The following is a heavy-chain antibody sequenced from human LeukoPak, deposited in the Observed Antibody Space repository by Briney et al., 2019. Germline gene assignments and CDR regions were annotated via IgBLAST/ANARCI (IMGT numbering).Heavy chain of an antibody. CDR2: IKSKTNGGTT. CDR1: GFTFSDAW. V-gene: IGHV3-15*05. D-gene: IGHD4-17*01. CDR3: TTDNNYGDYGLDY. J-gene: IGHJ4*02. Sequence: PGGSLRLSCAASGFTFSDAWMSWVRQARGKGLEGVGRIKSKTNGGTTDYAAPVKGRFTISRDDSKNTLFLQMNSLKAEDTAVYYCTTDNNYGDYGLDYWGQGTLVTVSS.